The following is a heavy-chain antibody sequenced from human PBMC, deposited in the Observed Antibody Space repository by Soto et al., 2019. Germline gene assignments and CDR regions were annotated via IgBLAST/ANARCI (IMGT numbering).Heavy chain of an antibody. CDR3: ERGGVSTRTFDY. D-gene: IGHD3-3*01. CDR1: GYNFAGYW. V-gene: IGHV5-51*01. J-gene: IGHJ4*02. Sequence: PGESLKISCKGSGYNFAGYWIAWVRQMPGKGLELMGIIYPSDSDTRYRPSFQGQVTISADKSISSAYLQWSSLRASDTAMYYCERGGVSTRTFDYWGQGTPLTVSS. CDR2: IYPSDSDT.